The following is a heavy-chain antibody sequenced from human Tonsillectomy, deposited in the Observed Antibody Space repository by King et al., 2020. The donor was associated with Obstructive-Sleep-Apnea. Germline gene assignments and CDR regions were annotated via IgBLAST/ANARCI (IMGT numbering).Heavy chain of an antibody. CDR2: FYYTGTT. Sequence: QLQESGPGLVKPSETLALTCTVSGGSVKSGSSYWSWIRQPPGKGLEWIAYFYYTGTTQYNPSLKSRVHISVDPSKNQFSLKVDSVTAADTAVYYCARLTTAFDFWGQGTLVTVSS. V-gene: IGHV4-61*01. D-gene: IGHD4/OR15-4a*01. CDR3: ARLTTAFDF. CDR1: GGSVKSGSSY. J-gene: IGHJ4*02.